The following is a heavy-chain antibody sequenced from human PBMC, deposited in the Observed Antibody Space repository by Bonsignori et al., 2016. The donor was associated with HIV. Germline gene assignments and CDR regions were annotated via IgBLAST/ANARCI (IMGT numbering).Heavy chain of an antibody. CDR3: ARDGFWGSSSWYYYMDV. D-gene: IGHD6-13*01. CDR1: GGSISSYY. V-gene: IGHV4-4*07. J-gene: IGHJ6*03. Sequence: QVQLQESGPGLVKPSETLSLTCTVSGGSISSYYWSWIRQPAGKGLEWIGRIYTSGSTNYNPSLKSRVTMSVDTSKNQFSLKLSSVTAADTAVYYCARDGFWGSSSWYYYMDVWGKGTTVTVSS. CDR2: IYTSGST.